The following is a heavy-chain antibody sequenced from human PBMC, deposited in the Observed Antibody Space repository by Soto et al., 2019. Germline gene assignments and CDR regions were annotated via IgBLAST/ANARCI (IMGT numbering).Heavy chain of an antibody. J-gene: IGHJ4*02. V-gene: IGHV1-18*01. CDR2: ITAHNGNT. CDR3: ARAYDSSDYLPV. CDR1: GYTFTSYG. D-gene: IGHD3-22*01. Sequence: ASVKVSCKASGYTFTSYGISWVRQAPGQGLEWMGWITAHNGNTNYAQKLQGGVTMTTDTSTSTAYMELRSLRSDDTAVYFCARAYDSSDYLPVWGQGTLVTVSS.